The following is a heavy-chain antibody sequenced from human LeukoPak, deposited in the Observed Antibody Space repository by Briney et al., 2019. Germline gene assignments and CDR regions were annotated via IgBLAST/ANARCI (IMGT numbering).Heavy chain of an antibody. J-gene: IGHJ4*02. D-gene: IGHD3-16*01. CDR3: ARLRRVGGGRMEFDY. CDR2: IYFGGTT. Sequence: SETLSLTCTVSSVSISDSNYFWGWIRQPPGKGLQWIGSIYFGGTTYYNAPLKSRATLSVDTSKNLFSLTLASVTAADTAIYCCARLRRVGGGRMEFDYWGQGTLVTVSS. CDR1: SVSISDSNYF. V-gene: IGHV4-39*01.